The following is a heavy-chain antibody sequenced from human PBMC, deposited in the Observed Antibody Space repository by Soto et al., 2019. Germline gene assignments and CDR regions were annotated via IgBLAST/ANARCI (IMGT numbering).Heavy chain of an antibody. Sequence: SPTLSLTCTVSGGSISSYYWSWIRQPPGKGLEWIGYIYYSGSTNYNPSLKSRVTISVDTSKNQFSLKLSSVTAADTAVYYCARTHDYGDYGTTYYYMDVWGKGTTVTVSS. V-gene: IGHV4-59*01. J-gene: IGHJ6*03. CDR3: ARTHDYGDYGTTYYYMDV. D-gene: IGHD4-17*01. CDR1: GGSISSYY. CDR2: IYYSGST.